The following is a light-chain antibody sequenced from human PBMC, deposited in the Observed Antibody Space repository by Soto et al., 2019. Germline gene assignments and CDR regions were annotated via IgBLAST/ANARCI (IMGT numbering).Light chain of an antibody. Sequence: EIVLTQSPGTLSLSPGERATLSCRASQSVNNRFFAWYQQMPGPAPRLLIFGASIRPTGIPDRFGGSGCGTDFIRTIIRAEPADVAVSYCQQHGRSPRDTFGGGTKVEIK. J-gene: IGKJ4*01. CDR1: QSVNNRF. CDR2: GAS. V-gene: IGKV3-20*01. CDR3: QQHGRSPRDT.